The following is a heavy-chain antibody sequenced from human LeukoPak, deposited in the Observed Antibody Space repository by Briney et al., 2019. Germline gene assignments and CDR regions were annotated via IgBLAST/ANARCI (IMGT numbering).Heavy chain of an antibody. J-gene: IGHJ1*01. Sequence: ASETLSLTCTVSGGSISSYYWNWIRQPPGKGLEWIGYIYYSGSTNYNPSLKSRVTISVDTSKNQFSLKLSSVTAADTAVYYCARGGWYPESFQHWGQGALVTVSS. CDR3: ARGGWYPESFQH. CDR2: IYYSGST. CDR1: GGSISSYY. V-gene: IGHV4-59*01. D-gene: IGHD6-19*01.